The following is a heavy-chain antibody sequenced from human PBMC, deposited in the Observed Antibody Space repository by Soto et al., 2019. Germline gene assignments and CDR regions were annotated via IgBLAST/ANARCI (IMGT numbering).Heavy chain of an antibody. J-gene: IGHJ5*02. CDR1: GFTFDDYA. V-gene: IGHV3-9*01. CDR3: ASSLTDTNRFDL. Sequence: SLRLSCAASGFTFDDYAMHWVRQAPGKGLEWVSGISWNSGSIGYADSVKGRFTISRDNAKNSLYLQMNSLRAEDTALYYCASSLTDTNRFDLWGQGTLVTVSS. CDR2: ISWNSGSI. D-gene: IGHD2-8*01.